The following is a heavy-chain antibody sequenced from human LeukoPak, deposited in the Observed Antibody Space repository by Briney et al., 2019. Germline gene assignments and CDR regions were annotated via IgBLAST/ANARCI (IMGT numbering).Heavy chain of an antibody. V-gene: IGHV3-73*01. CDR3: TGSYYGSGSYADFDY. CDR2: IRSTANGYAT. D-gene: IGHD3-10*01. Sequence: AGGSLRLSCAASGFTFSGSALHGVRQASGKGLEWVGRIRSTANGYATAYAASVKGRFTISRDDSKNTAYLQMDSLKTEDTAVYYCTGSYYGSGSYADFDYWGQGTLVTVSS. J-gene: IGHJ4*02. CDR1: GFTFSGSA.